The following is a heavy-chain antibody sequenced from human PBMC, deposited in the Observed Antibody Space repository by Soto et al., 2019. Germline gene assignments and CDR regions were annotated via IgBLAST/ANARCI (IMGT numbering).Heavy chain of an antibody. CDR2: ISYDGSNK. CDR1: GFTFSSYG. D-gene: IGHD6-13*01. Sequence: SLRLSCAASGFTFSSYGMHWVRQAPGKGLEWVAVISYDGSNKYYADSVKGRFTISRDNSKNTLYLQMNSLRAEDTAVYYCLCIKTGYSSSWLTFDYWGQGTLVTVSS. CDR3: LCIKTGYSSSWLTFDY. V-gene: IGHV3-30*03. J-gene: IGHJ4*02.